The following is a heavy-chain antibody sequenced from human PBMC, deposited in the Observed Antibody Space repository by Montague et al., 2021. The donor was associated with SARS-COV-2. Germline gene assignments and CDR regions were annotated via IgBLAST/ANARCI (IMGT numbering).Heavy chain of an antibody. V-gene: IGHV4-34*01. D-gene: IGHD2/OR15-2a*01. CDR2: INHNERT. CDR1: GGPIGGYY. CDR3: ARGTGQHITLYEIVWNYWYLDV. Sequence: SETLSLTCAVYGGPIGGYYWGWIRQPPGNGLEWIGDINHNERTNYNPSLKSRVAVSVDKSKNQFSLRLNSVTTADTAVYYCARGTGQHITLYEIVWNYWYLDVWGRGTLVTVSS. J-gene: IGHJ2*01.